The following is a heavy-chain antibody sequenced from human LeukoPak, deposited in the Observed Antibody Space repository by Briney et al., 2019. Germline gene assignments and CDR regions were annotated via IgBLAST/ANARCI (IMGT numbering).Heavy chain of an antibody. CDR1: GGSISSGGYY. CDR2: IYHSGST. Sequence: SETLSLTCTVSGGSISSGGYYWSWIRQPPGKGLEWIGYIYHSGSTYYNPSLKSRVTISVDRSKNQFSLKLSSVTAADTAVYYCARHCSSTSCYRASQRAFDYWGQGTLVTVSS. D-gene: IGHD2-2*01. V-gene: IGHV4-30-2*01. J-gene: IGHJ4*02. CDR3: ARHCSSTSCYRASQRAFDY.